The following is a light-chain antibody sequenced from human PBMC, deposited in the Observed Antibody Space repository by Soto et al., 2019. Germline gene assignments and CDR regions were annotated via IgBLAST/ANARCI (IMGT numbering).Light chain of an antibody. Sequence: VLTQSPGTLSLTSGERATLSCRASQSVSSNLAWYQQKPGQAPRLLIYGASTRATGIPARFSGSGSGTEFTLTISSLQSEDFAVYYCQQYNNWPITFGQGTRLENK. CDR2: GAS. V-gene: IGKV3-15*01. CDR3: QQYNNWPIT. CDR1: QSVSSN. J-gene: IGKJ5*01.